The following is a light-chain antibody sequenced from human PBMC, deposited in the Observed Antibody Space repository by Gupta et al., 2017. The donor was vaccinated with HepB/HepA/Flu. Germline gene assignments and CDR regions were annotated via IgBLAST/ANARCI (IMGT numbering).Light chain of an antibody. Sequence: ALTQPHSASGYLEQSVTISCTGTSSDVGRYNYVSRYPQHHGKAPKLMIYEFNKLPSGVPDRFSGSKSGSTASLTVSGLHAEDEADYYCSSYSDDKELFGTDSKVPLL. J-gene: IGLJ1*01. CDR1: SSDVGRYNY. V-gene: IGLV2-8*01. CDR3: SSYSDDKEL. CDR2: EFN.